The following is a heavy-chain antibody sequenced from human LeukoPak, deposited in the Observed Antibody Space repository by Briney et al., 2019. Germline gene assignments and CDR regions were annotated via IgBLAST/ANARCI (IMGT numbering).Heavy chain of an antibody. Sequence: SQTLSLTCVTSGDRVSSTSSSWNWIRQSPSRGLGWLGRTYFRSKWYQNYAVSVESRITINPDTSKNQFSLQLTFVTPEDTAMYYCSREDPAGYSNAWGQGTLVTVSS. D-gene: IGHD4-11*01. J-gene: IGHJ5*02. CDR1: GDRVSSTSSS. CDR2: TYFRSKWYQ. CDR3: SREDPAGYSNA. V-gene: IGHV6-1*01.